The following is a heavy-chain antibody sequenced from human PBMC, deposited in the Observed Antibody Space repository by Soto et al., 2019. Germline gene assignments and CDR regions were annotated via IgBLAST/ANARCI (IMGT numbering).Heavy chain of an antibody. CDR2: TWSDGNNK. D-gene: IGHD2-8*02. J-gene: IGHJ4*02. V-gene: IGHV3-33*01. CDR3: AREVSGGFHFDY. Sequence: LILSCGASGFSFRSYGRHWVRQAPVELLEWVAVTWSDGNNKYYADSVKGRFTIFRDNSKNTLYLQMNSLRAEDTAVYYCAREVSGGFHFDYWGQGTLVTV. CDR1: GFSFRSYG.